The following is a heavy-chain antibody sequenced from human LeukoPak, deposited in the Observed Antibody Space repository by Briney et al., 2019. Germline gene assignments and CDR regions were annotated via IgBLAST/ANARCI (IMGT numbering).Heavy chain of an antibody. J-gene: IGHJ4*02. Sequence: GESLKISCKGFGYNFISYWIGWVRQMPGKGLEWMGIIYPGDSDTRYSPSFQGQVTISADKSISTAYLQWSSLKASDTAMYYCARHLGYCTSTSCYGYFDYWGQGTLVTVSS. V-gene: IGHV5-51*01. D-gene: IGHD2-2*01. CDR2: IYPGDSDT. CDR3: ARHLGYCTSTSCYGYFDY. CDR1: GYNFISYW.